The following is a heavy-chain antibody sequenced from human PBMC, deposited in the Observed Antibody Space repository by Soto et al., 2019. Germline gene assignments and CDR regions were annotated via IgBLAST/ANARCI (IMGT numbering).Heavy chain of an antibody. J-gene: IGHJ4*02. CDR1: GFTFSSYA. D-gene: IGHD6-19*01. Sequence: EVQLLESGGGLVQPGGSLRLSCAASGFTFSSYAMSWVRQAPGKGLEWVSAISGSGGSTYYADSVKGRFTISRDNSKNALYLQMNSLRAEDTAVYYCVSLGDTWLVPLFDYWGQGTLVTVSS. V-gene: IGHV3-23*01. CDR2: ISGSGGST. CDR3: VSLGDTWLVPLFDY.